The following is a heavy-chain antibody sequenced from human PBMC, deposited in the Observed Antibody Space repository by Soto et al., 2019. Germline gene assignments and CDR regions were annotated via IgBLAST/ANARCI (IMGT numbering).Heavy chain of an antibody. V-gene: IGHV3-23*01. CDR1: GFTFSSYA. CDR2: ISGSGGSI. J-gene: IGHJ3*02. D-gene: IGHD6-19*01. CDR3: ARDRYSSDWLDAFDI. Sequence: PGGSLGLSCAASGFTFSSYAMSWVRQAPGKGLEWVSAISGSGGSIYYADSVKGRFTISRHSSKNTVYLQMNSLRAEDTAVYYCARDRYSSDWLDAFDIWGQGTMVTVSS.